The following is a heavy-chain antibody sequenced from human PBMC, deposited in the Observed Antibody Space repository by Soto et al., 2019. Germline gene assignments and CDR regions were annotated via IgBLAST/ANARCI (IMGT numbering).Heavy chain of an antibody. V-gene: IGHV2-5*02. CDR2: IYWDDDE. D-gene: IGHD5-18*01. CDR1: GFSLTTRGVG. CDR3: AHRPRGYSYHFDY. J-gene: IGHJ4*02. Sequence: QITLKESGPTLVKPTQTLTLTCTFSGFSLTTRGVGVGWIRPPPGKALEWRALIYWDDDEGYSPSLKSRLTITTDTSKNRVVLTMTNMEPVDTATYYCAHRPRGYSYHFDYWGQGNLVTVSS.